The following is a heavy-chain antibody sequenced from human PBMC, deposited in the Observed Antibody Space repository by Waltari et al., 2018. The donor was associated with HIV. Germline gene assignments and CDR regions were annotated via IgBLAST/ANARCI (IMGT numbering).Heavy chain of an antibody. CDR1: GFTFSSYS. CDR3: ARLWGKLESYYGMDV. CDR2: ISSSSSYI. J-gene: IGHJ6*02. Sequence: LSCAASGFTFSSYSMNWVRQAPGKGLEWVSSISSSSSYIYYADSVKGRFTISRDNAKNSLYLQMNSLRAEDTAVYYCARLWGKLESYYGMDVWGQGTTVTVSS. D-gene: IGHD1-1*01. V-gene: IGHV3-21*01.